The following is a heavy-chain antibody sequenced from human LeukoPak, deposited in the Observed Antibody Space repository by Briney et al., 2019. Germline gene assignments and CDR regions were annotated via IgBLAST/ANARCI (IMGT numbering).Heavy chain of an antibody. CDR2: ISYDGSNK. J-gene: IGHJ4*02. D-gene: IGHD6-13*01. V-gene: IGHV3-30*04. CDR1: GFTFSSYA. CDR3: ARSAAGILVYYFDY. Sequence: GGSLRLSCAASGFTFSSYAMHWVRQAPGKGLEWVAVISYDGSNKYYADSVKGRFTISRDNSKNTLYLQMNSLRAEDTAVYYCARSAAGILVYYFDYWGQGTLVTVSS.